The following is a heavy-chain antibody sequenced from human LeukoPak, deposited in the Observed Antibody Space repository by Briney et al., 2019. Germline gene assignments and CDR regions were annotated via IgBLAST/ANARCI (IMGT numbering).Heavy chain of an antibody. CDR2: IYHSGST. V-gene: IGHV4-30-2*01. J-gene: IGHJ2*01. D-gene: IGHD4-17*01. Sequence: SETLSLTCAVSGGSISSGGYSWSWNRQPPGKGLEWIGYIYHSGSTYYNPSLKSRVTISVDRSKNQFSLKLSSVTAADTAVYYCARERLTTAARWYFDLWGRGTLVTVSS. CDR3: ARERLTTAARWYFDL. CDR1: GGSISSGGYS.